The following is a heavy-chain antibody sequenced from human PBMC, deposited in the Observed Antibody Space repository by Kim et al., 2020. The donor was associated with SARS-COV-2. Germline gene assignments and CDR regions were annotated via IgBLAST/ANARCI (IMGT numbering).Heavy chain of an antibody. J-gene: IGHJ2*01. CDR2: IYLGDSDT. CDR3: ARQGYSSTWSSGYFDL. V-gene: IGHV5-51*01. CDR1: GYSFTSYW. Sequence: GESLKISCKGSGYSFTSYWIGWVRQMPGKGLEWMGIIYLGDSDTRYSPSFQGQVTMSADKSISTAYLQWSSLKASDTAMYYCARQGYSSTWSSGYFDLWGRGTLVTVSS. D-gene: IGHD6-13*01.